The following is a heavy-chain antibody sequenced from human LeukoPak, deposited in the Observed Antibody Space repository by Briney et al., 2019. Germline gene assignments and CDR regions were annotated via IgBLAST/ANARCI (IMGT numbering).Heavy chain of an antibody. CDR1: GFTFSTYG. CDR2: ISSTGSTI. D-gene: IGHD3-16*02. J-gene: IGHJ4*02. CDR3: ASNGRYDNDWGSYRPDPKYIFDY. V-gene: IGHV3-48*03. Sequence: PGGSLRLSCAASGFTFSTYGMKWVRQAPGKGLEWLSYISSTGSTIYYADSVKGRFTVSRDNARNSLYLQMNSLRAEDTAVYYCASNGRYDNDWGSYRPDPKYIFDYWGQGTLVTVSS.